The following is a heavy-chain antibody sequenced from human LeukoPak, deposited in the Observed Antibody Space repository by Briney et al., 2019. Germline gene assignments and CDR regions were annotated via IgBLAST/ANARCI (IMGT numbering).Heavy chain of an antibody. J-gene: IGHJ3*02. CDR2: INYSGST. Sequence: PSETLSLTCTVSGGSISSYYWSWIRQPPGKGLEWIGYINYSGSTNYNPSLKSRVTISVDTSKNQFSLKLSSVTAADTAVYYCARWLQLRPDAFDIWGQGTMVTVSS. D-gene: IGHD5-24*01. CDR1: GGSISSYY. V-gene: IGHV4-59*01. CDR3: ARWLQLRPDAFDI.